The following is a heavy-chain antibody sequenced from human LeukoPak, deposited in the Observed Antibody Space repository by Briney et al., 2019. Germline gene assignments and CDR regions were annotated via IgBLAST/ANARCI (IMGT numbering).Heavy chain of an antibody. CDR1: GGSFSGYY. D-gene: IGHD7-27*01. CDR2: INHSGST. CDR3: ARETLTIRPPPGDGQNEGSFDY. V-gene: IGHV4-34*01. J-gene: IGHJ4*02. Sequence: PSETLSLTCAVYGGSFSGYYWSWIRQPPGKGLEWIGEINHSGSTNYNPSLKGRVTISVDTSKNQFSLKLSSVTAADTAVYYCARETLTIRPPPGDGQNEGSFDYWGQGTLVTVSS.